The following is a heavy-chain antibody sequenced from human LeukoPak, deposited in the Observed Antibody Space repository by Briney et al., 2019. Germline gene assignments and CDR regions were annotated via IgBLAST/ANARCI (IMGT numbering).Heavy chain of an antibody. D-gene: IGHD5/OR15-5a*01. CDR1: GGSISSHTYV. J-gene: IGHJ5*02. CDR2: IRYSGST. Sequence: SETMSLTCNVYGGSISSHTYVWGWIRRPPGKGLEWIGSIRYSGSTYYNPSLKSRVAISVDTTNNQFSLHLTSLTAADTAVYYCATSDTVSTYNWFDPWGLGTLVTVS. V-gene: IGHV4-39*01. CDR3: ATSDTVSTYNWFDP.